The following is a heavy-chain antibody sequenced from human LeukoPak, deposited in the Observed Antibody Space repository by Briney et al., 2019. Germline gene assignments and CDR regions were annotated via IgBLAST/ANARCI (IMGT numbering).Heavy chain of an antibody. V-gene: IGHV1-8*01. CDR1: GYTFTSYD. Sequence: ASVKVSCKASGYTFTSYDINWVRQATGQGLEWMGWMNPNSGITGYAQKFQGRVTMTRNTSISTAYMELSSLRSEDTAVYYCARTRLGYCSGGSCYSGRDAFDIWGQGTMVTVSS. CDR3: ARTRLGYCSGGSCYSGRDAFDI. D-gene: IGHD2-15*01. J-gene: IGHJ3*02. CDR2: MNPNSGIT.